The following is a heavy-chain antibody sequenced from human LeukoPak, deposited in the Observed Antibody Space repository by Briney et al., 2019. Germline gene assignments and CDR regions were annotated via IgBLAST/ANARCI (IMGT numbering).Heavy chain of an antibody. J-gene: IGHJ5*02. Sequence: SETLSLTCAVYGGSFSGYYWSWIRQPPGKGLEWIGEINHSGSTNYNPSLKSRVTISVDTSKNQFSLKLSSVTAADTAVYYCGRGKRLGWYDPWGQGTLVTVSS. CDR1: GGSFSGYY. V-gene: IGHV4-34*01. D-gene: IGHD3-16*01. CDR2: INHSGST. CDR3: GRGKRLGWYDP.